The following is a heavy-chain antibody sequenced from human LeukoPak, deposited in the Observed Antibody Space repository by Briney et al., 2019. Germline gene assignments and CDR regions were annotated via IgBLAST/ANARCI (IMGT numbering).Heavy chain of an antibody. CDR3: ARGYSRSYYDY. CDR2: ISSSSSVI. CDR1: GFTFSSYS. D-gene: IGHD1-26*01. J-gene: IGHJ4*02. V-gene: IGHV3-48*02. Sequence: GGSLRLSCAASGFTFSSYSMNWVRQAPGKGLEWVSSISSSSSVIYYADSVRGRFTISRDNAKNSLSLQMNSLRDEDTAIYYCARGYSRSYYDYWGQGTLVTVSS.